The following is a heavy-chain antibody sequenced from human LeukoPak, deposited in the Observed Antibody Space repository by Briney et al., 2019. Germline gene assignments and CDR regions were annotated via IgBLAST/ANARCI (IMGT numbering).Heavy chain of an antibody. CDR1: GYTLTQLS. Sequence: ASVKVSCKVSGYTLTQLSMHWVRQAPGKGLEWMGGFDTEDGETIYAQKFQGRVTMTEDTSTDTAYMELSSLRSEDTAVYYCASLGDIAAAGKNWGQGTLVTVSS. CDR3: ASLGDIAAAGKN. V-gene: IGHV1-24*01. J-gene: IGHJ4*02. D-gene: IGHD6-13*01. CDR2: FDTEDGET.